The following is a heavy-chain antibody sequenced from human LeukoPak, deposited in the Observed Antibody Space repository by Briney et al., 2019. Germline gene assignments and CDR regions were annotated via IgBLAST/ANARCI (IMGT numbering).Heavy chain of an antibody. CDR1: GYTFTNYY. D-gene: IGHD1-14*01. Sequence: ASVKVSCKASGYTFTNYYIHWVRQAPRQGLEWMGIIKLGGSTTTYTQKIQYTQKFQDRVTMTWDTSTSTAYMDLSSLGSEDAAVYYCAREIPESYYFDYWGQGTLVTVSS. CDR3: AREIPESYYFDY. V-gene: IGHV1-46*03. CDR2: IKLGGSTT. J-gene: IGHJ4*02.